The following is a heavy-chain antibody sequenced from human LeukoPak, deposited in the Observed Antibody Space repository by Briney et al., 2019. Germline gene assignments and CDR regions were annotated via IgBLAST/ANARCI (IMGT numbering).Heavy chain of an antibody. CDR1: GFTFNLAW. J-gene: IGHJ6*02. Sequence: GGSLRLSCAASGFTFNLAWINWVRQAPGKGLEWVSGISWNSGSIGYADSVKGRFTISRDNAKNSLYLQMNSLRAEDTALYYCTKDTVGGYGSGSYLSPTTGMDVWGQGTTVTVSS. D-gene: IGHD3-10*01. V-gene: IGHV3-9*01. CDR3: TKDTVGGYGSGSYLSPTTGMDV. CDR2: ISWNSGSI.